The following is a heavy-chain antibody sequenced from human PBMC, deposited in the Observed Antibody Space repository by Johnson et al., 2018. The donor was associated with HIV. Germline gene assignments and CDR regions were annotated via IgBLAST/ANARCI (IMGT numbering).Heavy chain of an antibody. V-gene: IGHV3-53*01. D-gene: IGHD6-13*01. CDR1: GLTVSSNY. CDR3: AKDLQQPQRGEHALAQDAFDI. CDR2: IRCNSGSL. J-gene: IGHJ3*02. Sequence: EVQLVESGGGLIQPGGSLRLSCAASGLTVSSNYMSWVRQAPGKGLEWVSGIRCNSGSLGYADSVKGRFTISRDNAKNTLYLHMNSLRAEDTAVYYCAKDLQQPQRGEHALAQDAFDIWGQGTMVTVSS.